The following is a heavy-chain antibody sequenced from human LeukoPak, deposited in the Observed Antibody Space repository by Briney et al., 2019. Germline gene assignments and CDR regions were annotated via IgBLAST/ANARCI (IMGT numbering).Heavy chain of an antibody. V-gene: IGHV3-48*03. CDR1: GFTFSSYE. CDR3: ARVLKYYDFWSSYYRGGIAAFDI. J-gene: IGHJ3*02. Sequence: GGSLRLSCAASGFTFSSYEMNWVRQAPGKGLEWVSYISSSGSTLYYADSVKGRFTISRDNAKNSLYLQMNSLRAEDTAVYYCARVLKYYDFWSSYYRGGIAAFDIWGQGTMVTVSS. D-gene: IGHD3-3*01. CDR2: ISSSGSTL.